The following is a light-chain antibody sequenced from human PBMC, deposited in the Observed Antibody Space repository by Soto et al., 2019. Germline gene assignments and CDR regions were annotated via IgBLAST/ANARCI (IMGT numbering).Light chain of an antibody. V-gene: IGKV3-20*01. CDR1: QTIRSDY. CDR2: GAS. J-gene: IGKJ5*01. Sequence: EIVLTQSPGTLSLSPGERATLSCRASQTIRSDYLAWYQQKPGQGPTLLIYGASSRAAGIPDRFSGSGSGTDFTLTISRLEPEDFAVYHCQHYGDSPITFGQGTRREIK. CDR3: QHYGDSPIT.